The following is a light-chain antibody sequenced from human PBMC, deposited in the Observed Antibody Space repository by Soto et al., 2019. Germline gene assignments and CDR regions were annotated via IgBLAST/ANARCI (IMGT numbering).Light chain of an antibody. Sequence: QSALTQPASVSGSPGQSLTISCTGTSSDVGAYIYVSWYQHHPGKAPKVMIYEVTNRPSGVSDRFSGSKSGNTASLTISGLQAEYEADYYCCSYTSSRTYVFGTGTKVT. CDR2: EVT. CDR1: SSDVGAYIY. J-gene: IGLJ1*01. V-gene: IGLV2-14*01. CDR3: CSYTSSRTYV.